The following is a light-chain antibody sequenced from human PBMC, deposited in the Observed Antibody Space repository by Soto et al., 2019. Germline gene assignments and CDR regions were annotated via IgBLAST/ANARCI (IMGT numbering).Light chain of an antibody. CDR2: WAS. V-gene: IGKV4-1*01. Sequence: DIVMTQSPDSLAGFLGERAPTNCNSSKRVLYSSNKKTSLACYQQKPGQPPKLLISWASTRESGVPDRFSGSGSGTDFTLTISSLQAEDVAIYYCQHYYSTPFTFGPGTKVDIK. CDR3: QHYYSTPFT. CDR1: KRVLYSSNKKTS. J-gene: IGKJ3*01.